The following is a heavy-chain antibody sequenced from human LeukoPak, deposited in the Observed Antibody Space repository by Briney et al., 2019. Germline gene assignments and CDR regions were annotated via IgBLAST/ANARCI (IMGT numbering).Heavy chain of an antibody. Sequence: PSETLSLTCSVSGASISPYYWVWIRQPPGKGLEWIGYIYYSGSTYYNPSLKSRVTISVDTSKNQFSLKLSSVTAADTAVYYCARKGGVVVPAAHFDYWGQGTLVTVSS. V-gene: IGHV4-59*08. D-gene: IGHD2-2*01. CDR2: IYYSGST. J-gene: IGHJ4*02. CDR1: GASISPYY. CDR3: ARKGGVVVPAAHFDY.